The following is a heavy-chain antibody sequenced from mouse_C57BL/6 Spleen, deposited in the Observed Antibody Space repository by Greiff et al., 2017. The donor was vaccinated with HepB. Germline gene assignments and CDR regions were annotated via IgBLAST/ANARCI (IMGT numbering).Heavy chain of an antibody. V-gene: IGHV14-2*01. J-gene: IGHJ4*01. CDR1: GFNIKDYY. D-gene: IGHD1-1*01. Sequence: VQLQQSGAELVMPGASVNLSCTASGFNIKDYYMHWVKQRTEQGLEWIGRIDPEDGATKYAPKFQGKATITADTTSNTACLQLSSLTSEDTAVYYCARPGAVVRYYDAMGYWGQGTSVTVS. CDR2: IDPEDGAT. CDR3: ARPGAVVRYYDAMGY.